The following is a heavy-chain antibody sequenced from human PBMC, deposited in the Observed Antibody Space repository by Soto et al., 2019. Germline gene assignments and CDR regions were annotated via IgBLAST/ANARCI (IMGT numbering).Heavy chain of an antibody. Sequence: GESLKISCKGSGYSFTIYWISWVRQMPGKGLEWMGRIDPSDSYTNYSPSFQGHVTISADKSISTAYLQWSSLKASDTAMYYCXSDFWSGYNYYYYGMDVWGQGTTVTVSS. CDR2: IDPSDSYT. J-gene: IGHJ6*02. V-gene: IGHV5-10-1*01. CDR3: XSDFWSGYNYYYYGMDV. D-gene: IGHD3-3*01. CDR1: GYSFTIYW.